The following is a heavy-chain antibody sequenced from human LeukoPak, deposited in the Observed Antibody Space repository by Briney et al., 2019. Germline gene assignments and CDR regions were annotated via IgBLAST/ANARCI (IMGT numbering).Heavy chain of an antibody. CDR2: IIPIFGTA. D-gene: IGHD1-26*01. CDR1: GGTFSSYA. Sequence: GASVKVSCTASGGTFSSYAISWVRQAPGQGLEWMGGIIPIFGTANYAQKFQGRVTITADESTSTAYMELSSLRSEDTAVYYCASNRIVGATPLDRDEHAFDIWGQGTMVTVSS. CDR3: ASNRIVGATPLDRDEHAFDI. V-gene: IGHV1-69*13. J-gene: IGHJ3*02.